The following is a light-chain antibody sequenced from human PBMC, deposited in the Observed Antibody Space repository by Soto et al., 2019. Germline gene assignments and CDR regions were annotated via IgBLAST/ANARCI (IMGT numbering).Light chain of an antibody. J-gene: IGLJ1*01. CDR2: NNN. CDR1: SSNIGTNA. V-gene: IGLV1-44*01. CDR3: AAWDYSLYVYV. Sequence: QSVLTQPPSASGTPGQRVTISCSGGSSNIGTNAVNWYQQLPGTAPKLLIYNNNQRPSGVPDRFSGSKSGTSASLAISGLQSEDDADYYCAAWDYSLYVYVFGTGNKVTVL.